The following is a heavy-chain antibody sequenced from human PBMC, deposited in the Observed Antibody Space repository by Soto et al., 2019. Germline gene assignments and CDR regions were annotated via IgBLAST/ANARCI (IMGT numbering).Heavy chain of an antibody. D-gene: IGHD6-19*01. V-gene: IGHV4-61*01. CDR2: IYYSGST. CDR1: GGSVSSGSYY. CDR3: ARGIEGWYQGRYYTGLDV. J-gene: IGHJ6*02. Sequence: SETLSLTCTVSGGSVSSGSYYWSWIRQPPGKGLEWIGYIYYSGSTNYNPSLKSRVTISVDTSKNQFSLKLSSVTAADTAVYYCARGIEGWYQGRYYTGLDVWGQGTTVTVSS.